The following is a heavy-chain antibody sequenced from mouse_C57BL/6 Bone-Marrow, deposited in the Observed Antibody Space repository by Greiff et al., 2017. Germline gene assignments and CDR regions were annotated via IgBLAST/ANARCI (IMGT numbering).Heavy chain of an antibody. CDR3: ARAVYYGTAWFAY. V-gene: IGHV5-6*01. J-gene: IGHJ3*01. D-gene: IGHD2-1*01. CDR1: GFTFSSYG. CDR2: ISSGGSYT. Sequence: EVNVVESGGDLVKPGGSLKLSCAASGFTFSSYGMSWVRQTPDKRLEWVATISSGGSYTYYPDSVKGRFTISRDNAKNTLYLQMSSLKSEDTAMYYCARAVYYGTAWFAYWGQGTLVTVSA.